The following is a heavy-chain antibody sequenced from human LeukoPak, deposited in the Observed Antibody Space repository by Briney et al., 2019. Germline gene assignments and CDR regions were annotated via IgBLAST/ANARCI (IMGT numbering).Heavy chain of an antibody. V-gene: IGHV4-59*12. CDR3: ARVSRRVAVAGSYWYFDL. CDR1: GDSINSYH. Sequence: SETLSLTCTISGDSINSYHWSWLRQPPGSKLEWIGYFYYSGVTNYNPSLKSRVTMSLDTSKKQFSLKLNSVTAADTAVYYCARVSRRVAVAGSYWYFDLWGRGTLVTVSS. J-gene: IGHJ2*01. CDR2: FYYSGVT. D-gene: IGHD6-19*01.